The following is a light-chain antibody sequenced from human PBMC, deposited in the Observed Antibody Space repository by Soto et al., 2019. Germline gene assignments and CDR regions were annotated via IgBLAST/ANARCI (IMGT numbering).Light chain of an antibody. V-gene: IGKV3-20*01. CDR3: QQYGSSRFT. CDR1: QSISSSY. Sequence: EIVLTQSPGTLSLSPGERATLSCRASQSISSSYLAWYQQKPGQAPRLIVYVESSRATGIPDRFSGSGSGTDFTLTISRLEPEDFAVYYCQQYGSSRFTFGPGTKVDIK. J-gene: IGKJ3*01. CDR2: VES.